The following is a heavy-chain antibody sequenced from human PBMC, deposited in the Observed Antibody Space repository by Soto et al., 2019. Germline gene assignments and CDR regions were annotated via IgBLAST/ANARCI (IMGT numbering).Heavy chain of an antibody. Sequence: GGSLRLSCEGSTYTFSSHAMSWVRQAPGKGLEWVSTVNNNGDKTYYADSVKGRFTISRDNSKNTLNLQMNSLRVEDTAIYYCAREVANFHSGAFVSWGQGTLVTVAS. CDR3: AREVANFHSGAFVS. V-gene: IGHV3-23*01. CDR2: VNNNGDKT. J-gene: IGHJ4*02. D-gene: IGHD5-12*01. CDR1: TYTFSSHA.